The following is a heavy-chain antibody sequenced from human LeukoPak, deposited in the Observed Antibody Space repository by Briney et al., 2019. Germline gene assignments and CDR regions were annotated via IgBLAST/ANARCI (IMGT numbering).Heavy chain of an antibody. Sequence: GGSLRLSCAASGFTFDDYAMYWVRQAPGKGLEWVSGISWNSGSIGYADSVKGRFTISRDNAKNSLYLQMNSLRAEDMALYYCAKAVSYDCSSTSCYFDYWGQGTLVTVSS. J-gene: IGHJ4*02. CDR2: ISWNSGSI. CDR3: AKAVSYDCSSTSCYFDY. D-gene: IGHD2-2*01. CDR1: GFTFDDYA. V-gene: IGHV3-9*03.